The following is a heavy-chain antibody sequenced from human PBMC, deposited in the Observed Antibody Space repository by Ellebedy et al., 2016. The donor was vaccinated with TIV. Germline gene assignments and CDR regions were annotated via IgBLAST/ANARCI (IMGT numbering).Heavy chain of an antibody. J-gene: IGHJ5*02. CDR1: ADSISGSNCY. Sequence: MPSETLSLTCTVSADSISGSNCYWGWIRQPPGKGLEWIGNIYYSGVTYYNPSLKSRVTISVDTSKNQFSLNLSSVTAADTAVYYCARDPALPRGRFDTWGQGTLVTVSS. CDR3: ARDPALPRGRFDT. CDR2: IYYSGVT. V-gene: IGHV4-39*07.